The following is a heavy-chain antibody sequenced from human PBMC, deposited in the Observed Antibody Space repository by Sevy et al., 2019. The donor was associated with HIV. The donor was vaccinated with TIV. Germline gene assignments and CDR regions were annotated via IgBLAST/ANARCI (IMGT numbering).Heavy chain of an antibody. CDR3: ARPHGGPYAFDI. V-gene: IGHV4-59*01. CDR1: GGSISNYY. CDR2: MYDSGST. D-gene: IGHD3-16*01. J-gene: IGHJ3*02. Sequence: SETLSLTCTVSGGSISNYYWSCIRQPPGKGLEWIGYMYDSGSTNYNPSLKSRVTISVDTSNQFSLKLSSGTAAETAVYYCARPHGGPYAFDIWGQGTMVTVSS.